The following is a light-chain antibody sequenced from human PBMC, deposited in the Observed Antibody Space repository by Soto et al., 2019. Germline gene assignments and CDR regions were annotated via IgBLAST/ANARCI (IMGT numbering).Light chain of an antibody. V-gene: IGKV1-9*01. CDR3: QQYNSYPLT. J-gene: IGKJ4*01. CDR1: QALSNY. Sequence: DIQLTQSPSVLSASVGDTVTITCRASQALSNYLAWYQQKPGKAPDLLIYSASTLQSGVPSRFSGSGSGTEFTLTISSLQPDDFATYYCQQYNSYPLTFGGGTKVDIK. CDR2: SAS.